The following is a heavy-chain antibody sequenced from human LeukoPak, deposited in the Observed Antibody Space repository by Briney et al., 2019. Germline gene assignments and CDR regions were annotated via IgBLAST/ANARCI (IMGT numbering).Heavy chain of an antibody. Sequence: SETLSLTCTVSAGSINRFYWNWIRQSPGKGLEWIGSIYHTGSTYYNPSLKSRVTISVDTSKNQFSLKLSSVTAADTAVYYCARYDVWGSYRAFDYWGQGTLVTVSS. CDR1: AGSINRFY. J-gene: IGHJ4*02. V-gene: IGHV4-59*08. D-gene: IGHD3-16*02. CDR2: IYHTGST. CDR3: ARYDVWGSYRAFDY.